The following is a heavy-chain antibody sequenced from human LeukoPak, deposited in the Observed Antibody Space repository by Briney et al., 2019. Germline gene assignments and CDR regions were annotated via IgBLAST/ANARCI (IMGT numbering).Heavy chain of an antibody. Sequence: ASVKVSCKASGYTFSGYYMHWVRQAPGQGLEWMGWINPDSGGTNYAQKFQGRVTMTRDTSISTAYMELSRLRSDDTAVYYCARGYPLSTTAAGTYFQHWGQGTLVTVSS. J-gene: IGHJ1*01. CDR3: ARGYPLSTTAAGTYFQH. D-gene: IGHD6-13*01. CDR2: INPDSGGT. CDR1: GYTFSGYY. V-gene: IGHV1-2*02.